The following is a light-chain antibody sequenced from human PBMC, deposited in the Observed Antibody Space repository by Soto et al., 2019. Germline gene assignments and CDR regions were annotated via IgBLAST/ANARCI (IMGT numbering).Light chain of an antibody. V-gene: IGLV2-14*01. CDR1: SSDVGGYSY. CDR3: SSYTSSSTFVV. Sequence: QSALTQPRSVSGSPGQSVTISCTGTSSDVGGYSYVSWYQQHPGKAPKLMIYEVSNRPSGVSNRFSGSKSGNTASLTISGLQAEDEADYYCSSYTSSSTFVVFGGGTKLTVL. J-gene: IGLJ2*01. CDR2: EVS.